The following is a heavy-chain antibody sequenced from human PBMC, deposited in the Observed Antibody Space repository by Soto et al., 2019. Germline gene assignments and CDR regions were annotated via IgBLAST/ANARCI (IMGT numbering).Heavy chain of an antibody. Sequence: SETLSLTCSVSGDSINNGAYYWNWIRQHPDKRLEWIGYIYYSGSTFYAPSLRSRVTISADTSNNHFSLQMNSLRAEDTAVYYCANRGLWGPPYYYDSSGYYADYWGQGTLVTVSS. J-gene: IGHJ4*02. CDR1: GDSINNGAYY. D-gene: IGHD3-22*01. V-gene: IGHV4-31*03. CDR3: ANRGLWGPPYYYDSSGYYADY. CDR2: IYYSGST.